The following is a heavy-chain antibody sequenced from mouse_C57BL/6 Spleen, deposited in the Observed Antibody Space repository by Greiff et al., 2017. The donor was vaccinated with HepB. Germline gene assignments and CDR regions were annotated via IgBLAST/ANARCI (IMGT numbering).Heavy chain of an antibody. V-gene: IGHV1-59*01. J-gene: IGHJ2*01. CDR2: IDPSDSYT. Sequence: VQLQQSGAELVRPGTSVKLSCKASGYTFTSYWMHWVKQRPGQGLEWIGVIDPSDSYTNYNQKFKGKATLTVDTSSSTAYMQLSSLTSEDSAVYYCARLTTVVNADYWGQGTTLTVSS. CDR1: GYTFTSYW. D-gene: IGHD1-1*01. CDR3: ARLTTVVNADY.